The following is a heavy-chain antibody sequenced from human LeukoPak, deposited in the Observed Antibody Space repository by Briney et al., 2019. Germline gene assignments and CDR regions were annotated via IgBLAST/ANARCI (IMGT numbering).Heavy chain of an antibody. CDR3: AREACSGGSCPDAFDI. Sequence: ASVKVSCKASGYTFTGYYLHWVRQAPGQGLEWMGWINPNSGGTNYAQRFQGRVTMTRDTSISTACMELSRLRSDDTAVYYCAREACSGGSCPDAFDIWGQGTMVTVSS. CDR2: INPNSGGT. V-gene: IGHV1-2*02. D-gene: IGHD2-15*01. J-gene: IGHJ3*02. CDR1: GYTFTGYY.